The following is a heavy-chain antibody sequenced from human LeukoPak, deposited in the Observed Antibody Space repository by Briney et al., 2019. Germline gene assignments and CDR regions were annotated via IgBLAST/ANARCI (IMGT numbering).Heavy chain of an antibody. J-gene: IGHJ6*02. CDR2: IYYSGST. CDR3: ARSYDSRGYYYYGMDV. Sequence: SETLSLTCTVSGGSISTYYWSWIRQPPGKGLDWIGYIYYSGSTNYNPSLKSRVTISLDTSKNQFSRRLSSVTAADTAVYYCARSYDSRGYYYYGMDVWGQGTTVTVSS. CDR1: GGSISTYY. V-gene: IGHV4-59*01. D-gene: IGHD3-22*01.